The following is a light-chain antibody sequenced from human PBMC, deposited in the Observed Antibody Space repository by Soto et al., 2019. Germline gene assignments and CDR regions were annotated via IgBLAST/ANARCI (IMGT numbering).Light chain of an antibody. V-gene: IGLV2-14*01. CDR1: SSDVGGYNY. CDR2: EVS. CDR3: SSYTTSSTLVV. J-gene: IGLJ1*01. Sequence: QSALTQPASVSGSPGQSITISCTGTSSDVGGYNYVSWYQQHPGKAPKVMIYEVSNRPSGVSNRFSGSKSGNTASLTISGLQAEDEADYYRSSYTTSSTLVVFGTGTKVTVL.